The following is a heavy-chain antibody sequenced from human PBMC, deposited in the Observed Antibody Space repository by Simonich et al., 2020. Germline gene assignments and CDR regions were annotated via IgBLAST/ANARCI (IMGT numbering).Heavy chain of an antibody. V-gene: IGHV5-51*01. D-gene: IGHD1-1*01. CDR1: GYSFTSYW. Sequence: EVQLVQSGAEVKKPGESLTISCKGSGYSFTSYWVGWVRQMPGKGLEWIEVINPGDSDTRYSPAFQGQVTISADKSISTAYLQWSSLKASDTAMYYCARQLNDFDIWGQGTMVTVSS. CDR2: INPGDSDT. J-gene: IGHJ3*02. CDR3: ARQLNDFDI.